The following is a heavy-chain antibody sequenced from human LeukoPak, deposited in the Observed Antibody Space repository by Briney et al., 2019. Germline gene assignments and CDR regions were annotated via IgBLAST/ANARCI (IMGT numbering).Heavy chain of an antibody. CDR1: GGSISSYY. D-gene: IGHD4-23*01. CDR2: IYYSGST. J-gene: IGHJ4*02. Sequence: SQTLSLTCTVSGGSISSYYWSWIRQPPGKGLEWNWYIYYSGSTNYNPSLKSRVTISVDTSKNQFSLKLSSVTAADTAVYYCARAPNYGGNSRPSHFDYWGQGTLVTVSS. V-gene: IGHV4-59*01. CDR3: ARAPNYGGNSRPSHFDY.